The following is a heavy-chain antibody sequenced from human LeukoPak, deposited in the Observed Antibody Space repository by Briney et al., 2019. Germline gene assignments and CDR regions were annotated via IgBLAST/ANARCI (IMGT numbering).Heavy chain of an antibody. D-gene: IGHD3-16*01. CDR1: GFTFSSYW. V-gene: IGHV3-7*01. J-gene: IGHJ4*02. CDR3: ARGGYDYVWGSFDY. CDR2: IKQDGSEK. Sequence: GGSLRLSCAASGFTFSSYWMSWVRQAPGKGLEWVANIKQDGSEKYYVDSVKGRFTISRDNAKSSLYLQMNSLRAEDTAVYYCARGGYDYVWGSFDYWGQGTLVTVSS.